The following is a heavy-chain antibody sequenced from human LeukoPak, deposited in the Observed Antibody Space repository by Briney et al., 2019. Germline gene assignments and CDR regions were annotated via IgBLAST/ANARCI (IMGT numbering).Heavy chain of an antibody. Sequence: SGTLSLTCGVSGGSISGTNWWSWVRQPPVQGLEWVGEISLARQTNYNPSLNGRVTMSLDKSSNQLSLHLTSVTAADTATYFCSRESGPFCHFGYWGQGTLVIVSS. CDR1: GGSISGTNW. V-gene: IGHV4-4*02. CDR2: ISLARQT. D-gene: IGHD1-26*01. CDR3: SRESGPFCHFGY. J-gene: IGHJ4*02.